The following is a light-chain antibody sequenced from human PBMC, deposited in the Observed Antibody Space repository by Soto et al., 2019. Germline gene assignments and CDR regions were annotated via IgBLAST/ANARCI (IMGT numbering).Light chain of an antibody. J-gene: IGLJ3*02. CDR1: SGHSSYA. Sequence: QLVLTQSPSASASLGASVKLTCTLSSGHSSYAIAWHQQQPEKGPRYLMKLTSDGSHIKGDGIPDRFSGSSSGAERYLTIASLQSEDEADYCCQTWGSGIRVFGGGTKLTV. CDR2: LTSDGSH. V-gene: IGLV4-69*01. CDR3: QTWGSGIRV.